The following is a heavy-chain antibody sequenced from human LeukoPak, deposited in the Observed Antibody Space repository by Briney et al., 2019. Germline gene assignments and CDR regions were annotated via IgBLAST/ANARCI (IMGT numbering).Heavy chain of an antibody. J-gene: IGHJ6*02. V-gene: IGHV5-51*01. CDR1: GYRFTDYW. D-gene: IGHD1-7*01. CDR3: ARGAAGTTPDYYYFGLDV. Sequence: GESLKISCKGSGYRFTDYWIGWVRQIPGKGLELMGIIYPGDSDTRYSPSFQGQVTISADKSINTAHLPWSSLKASDTAMYYCARGAAGTTPDYYYFGLDVWGQGTTVRVSS. CDR2: IYPGDSDT.